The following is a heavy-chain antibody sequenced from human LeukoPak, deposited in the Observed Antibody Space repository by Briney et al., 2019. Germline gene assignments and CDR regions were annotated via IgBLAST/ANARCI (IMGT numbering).Heavy chain of an antibody. CDR3: AKRGYYYDSSGYYSFDY. V-gene: IGHV3-23*01. CDR2: ISGSGGST. D-gene: IGHD3-22*01. J-gene: IGHJ4*02. Sequence: PGGSLRLSCAASGFTFSSYAMSWVRQAPGKGLEWVSAISGSGGSTYYADSVKGRFTISRDNSKNTLYLQMNSLRAEDTAVYYCAKRGYYYDSSGYYSFDYWGQGTLVTVSS. CDR1: GFTFSSYA.